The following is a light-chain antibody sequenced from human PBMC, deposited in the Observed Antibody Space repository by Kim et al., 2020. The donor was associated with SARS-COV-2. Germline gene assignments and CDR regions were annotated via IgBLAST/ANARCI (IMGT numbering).Light chain of an antibody. CDR2: GAS. CDR1: QRISIN. J-gene: IGKJ2*01. Sequence: VSPGERATPSCRTSQRISINLAWYQQKPGQAPRLLIDGASTRASGIPARFSGSGSGTEFTLTISNVQSEDVAVYYCQQYLNWLPYTFGQGTKLEI. V-gene: IGKV3-15*01. CDR3: QQYLNWLPYT.